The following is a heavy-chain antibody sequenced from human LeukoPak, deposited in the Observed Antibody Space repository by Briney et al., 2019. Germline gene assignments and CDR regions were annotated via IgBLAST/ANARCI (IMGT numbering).Heavy chain of an antibody. J-gene: IGHJ3*02. V-gene: IGHV4-39*01. D-gene: IGHD6-19*01. CDR1: GGSISSSSYY. CDR2: IYYSGST. Sequence: PSETLSLTCTVSGGSISSSSYYWGWIRQPPGKGLEWIGSIYYSGSTYYNPSLKSRVTISVDTSKNQFSLKLSSVTAADTAVYYCARGYIAVAHDAFDIWGQGTMVTVSS. CDR3: ARGYIAVAHDAFDI.